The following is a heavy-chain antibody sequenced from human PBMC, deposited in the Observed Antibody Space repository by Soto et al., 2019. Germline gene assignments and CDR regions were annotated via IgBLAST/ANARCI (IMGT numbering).Heavy chain of an antibody. CDR3: AKDHYGSAIYGMDV. Sequence: EVQLVESGGGLVQPGRSLRLSCAASGFSFEDYAMHWVRQAPGKGLEWVSGIAWNSDIIGDAASVKGRFTISRDNGKNSLYLQMNSLRPEDTALYYCAKDHYGSAIYGMDVWGQGTTVTVSS. J-gene: IGHJ6*02. D-gene: IGHD3-10*01. V-gene: IGHV3-9*01. CDR1: GFSFEDYA. CDR2: IAWNSDII.